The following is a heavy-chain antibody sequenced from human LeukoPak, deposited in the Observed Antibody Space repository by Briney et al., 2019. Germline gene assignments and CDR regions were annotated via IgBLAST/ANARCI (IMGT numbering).Heavy chain of an antibody. CDR2: IYSGGRT. J-gene: IGHJ3*02. CDR3: ASAFAFDI. Sequence: PGGSLRLSCAASGFTVSSNYMSWVRQAPGKGLEWVSVIYSGGRTDYADSVKGRFTISRDNSKNTLYLQMNSLRAEDTAVYYCASAFAFDIWGQGTMVTVSS. D-gene: IGHD3-10*01. V-gene: IGHV3-53*01. CDR1: GFTVSSNY.